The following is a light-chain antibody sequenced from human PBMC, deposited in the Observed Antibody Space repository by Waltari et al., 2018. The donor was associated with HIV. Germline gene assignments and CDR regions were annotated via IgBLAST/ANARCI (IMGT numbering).Light chain of an antibody. CDR3: VIWHNSAWV. CDR1: SGINVGAYR. CDR2: YKSDSDK. V-gene: IGLV5-45*02. Sequence: QAVLTQPSSLSASPGASASLTCTLRSGINVGAYRIYWYQQTPGSPPHYLLRYKSDSDKQQGSGVPSRFSGSKDASANAGILLISGLQSEDEGDYYCVIWHNSAWVFGGGTKLTVL. J-gene: IGLJ3*02.